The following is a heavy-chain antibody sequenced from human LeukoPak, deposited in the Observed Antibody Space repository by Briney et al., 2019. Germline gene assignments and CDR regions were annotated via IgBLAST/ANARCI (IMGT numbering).Heavy chain of an antibody. Sequence: GGSLTLSCAASGFTFSSYAMSLVRQAPAKRLEGASAISGSGGSTYYADSVQGLLPISRDNTKNTLYLQMNRLRAEDTAVYHRAKDPSPYSDNWNLFDYWGRGALPSDSS. CDR1: GFTFSSYA. V-gene: IGHV3-23*01. D-gene: IGHD1-1*01. CDR2: ISGSGGST. J-gene: IGHJ4*02. CDR3: AKDPSPYSDNWNLFDY.